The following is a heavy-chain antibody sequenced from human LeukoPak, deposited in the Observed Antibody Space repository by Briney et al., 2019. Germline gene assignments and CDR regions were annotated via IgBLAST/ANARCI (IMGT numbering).Heavy chain of an antibody. CDR3: ARVFRGPDY. CDR2: INPNNGVT. D-gene: IGHD3-10*02. CDR1: GYIFTGYY. Sequence: ASVKVSCKASGYIFTGYYMHWVRQAPGQGLEWMGWINPNNGVTNYAQKFQGRVAMTSDTSITTAYMELTNLRFADTAIYYCARVFRGPDYWGQGTLVTVSS. J-gene: IGHJ4*02. V-gene: IGHV1-2*02.